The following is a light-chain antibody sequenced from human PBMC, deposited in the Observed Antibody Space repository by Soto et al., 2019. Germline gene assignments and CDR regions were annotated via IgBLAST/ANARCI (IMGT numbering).Light chain of an antibody. V-gene: IGKV3D-20*01. CDR3: QQYASAWT. CDR1: QSVSSSY. Sequence: EIVLTQSPATLSLSPGERATLSCEASQSVSSSYLAWYQQKPGLAPRLLIYDASSRATGIPDRFSGSGSGTDFTLTISRLEPEDFAVYYCQQYASAWTFGQGTKVEI. CDR2: DAS. J-gene: IGKJ1*01.